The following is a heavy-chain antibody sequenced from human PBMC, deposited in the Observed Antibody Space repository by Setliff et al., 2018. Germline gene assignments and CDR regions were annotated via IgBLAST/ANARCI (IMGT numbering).Heavy chain of an antibody. CDR1: GYSFTDYW. Sequence: GESLKISCKASGYSFTDYWIAWVRQMPGKGLEWMGIIYPSNSNIKYSPSFEAQITFSVDKSITTAYLQWSSLKASDTAIYYCARHRVGNSGYAIPILDFWGQGALVTVS. CDR3: ARHRVGNSGYAIPILDF. J-gene: IGHJ4*02. V-gene: IGHV5-51*01. CDR2: IYPSNSNI. D-gene: IGHD5-12*01.